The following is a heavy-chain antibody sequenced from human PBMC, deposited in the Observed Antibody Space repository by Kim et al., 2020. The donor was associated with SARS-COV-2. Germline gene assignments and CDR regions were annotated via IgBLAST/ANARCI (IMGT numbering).Heavy chain of an antibody. CDR2: INTDGTT. CDR3: TRRGLDV. J-gene: IGHJ6*01. CDR1: GFTFTNYW. Sequence: GGSLRLSCAASGFTFTNYWMHWVRQAPGKGLEWVSRINTDGTTNSADSVKGRFTISRDNAKNTLYLQMNNLRAEDTAVYYCTRRGLDVCGQGTTGTVAS. V-gene: IGHV3-74*01.